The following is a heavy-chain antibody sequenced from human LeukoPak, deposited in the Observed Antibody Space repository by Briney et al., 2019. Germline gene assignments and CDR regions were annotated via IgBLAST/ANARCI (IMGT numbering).Heavy chain of an antibody. Sequence: SSQTLPLTCTVSGDSLNRDTIYWSWIRQPAGKGLEWIGRISTRGTTNYNPSFEGRVTISIDTSNDQFSLNLRSVTVADTALYFCAREKSLVKDYYFDYWGQGTLVTVSS. CDR3: AREKSLVKDYYFDY. V-gene: IGHV4-61*02. J-gene: IGHJ4*02. CDR2: ISTRGTT. CDR1: GDSLNRDTIY. D-gene: IGHD2-21*01.